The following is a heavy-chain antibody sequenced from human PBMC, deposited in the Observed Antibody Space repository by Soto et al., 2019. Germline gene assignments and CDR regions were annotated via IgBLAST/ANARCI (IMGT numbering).Heavy chain of an antibody. CDR1: GFTFSNSA. D-gene: IGHD3-22*01. Sequence: GGPLSLSCADSGFTFSNSAMSWVRKVPGKAVDEVSGIGGSRGSTNNADSVKGRFTFSRVNGKVALYLQMNSLRGEDRAVYYSAKNSSWNFDPSDYWGQGTLLTVS. CDR2: IGGSRGST. CDR3: AKNSSWNFDPSDY. J-gene: IGHJ4*02. V-gene: IGHV3-23*01.